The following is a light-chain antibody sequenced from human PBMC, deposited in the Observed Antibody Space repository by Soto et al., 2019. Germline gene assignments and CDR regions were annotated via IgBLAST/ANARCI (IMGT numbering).Light chain of an antibody. CDR1: QSIASW. J-gene: IGKJ5*01. CDR3: QQYYSYSIT. Sequence: DVQMNQSPSTLSASIGDRVTITCRASQSIASWLAWYQRKPGKAPELLIYAASTLQSGVPSRFSGSGSGTDFTLTISCLQSEDFATYYCQQYYSYSITFGQGTRLEI. V-gene: IGKV1-5*01. CDR2: AAS.